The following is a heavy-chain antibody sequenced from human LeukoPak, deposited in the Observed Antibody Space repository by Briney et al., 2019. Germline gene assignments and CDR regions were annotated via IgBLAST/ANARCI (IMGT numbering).Heavy chain of an antibody. V-gene: IGHV3-23*01. J-gene: IGHJ4*02. CDR3: AKDAIYKNSVWDYFDY. Sequence: GGSLRLSCAASGFSFSDYAMTWVRQAPGKGLEWVSSTGDDTYYADSVKGRFAISRDDSKDTLFLQMNSLRVEDTAVYYCAKDAIYKNSVWDYFDYLGQGTLVTVSS. CDR1: GFSFSDYA. D-gene: IGHD5-24*01. CDR2: TGDDT.